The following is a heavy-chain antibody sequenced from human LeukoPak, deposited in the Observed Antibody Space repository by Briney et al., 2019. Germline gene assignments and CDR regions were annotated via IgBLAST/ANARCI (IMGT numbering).Heavy chain of an antibody. D-gene: IGHD6-13*01. Sequence: AGGSLRLSCAASGFTFSSYWMHWVRQAPGKGLVWVSRINSDGSSTSYADSVKGRFTISRDNAKNTLYLRMNSLRAEDTAVYYCAREGVSSWYYFDYWGQGTLVTVSS. CDR3: AREGVSSWYYFDY. V-gene: IGHV3-74*01. J-gene: IGHJ4*02. CDR1: GFTFSSYW. CDR2: INSDGSST.